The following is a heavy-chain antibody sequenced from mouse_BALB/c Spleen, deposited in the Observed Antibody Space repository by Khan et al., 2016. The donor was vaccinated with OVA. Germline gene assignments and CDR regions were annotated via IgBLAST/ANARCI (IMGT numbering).Heavy chain of an antibody. J-gene: IGHJ3*01. CDR1: GYTFTDYA. CDR2: ISTNYGDA. D-gene: IGHD1-1*02. CDR3: VRGGKFAY. V-gene: IGHV1S137*01. Sequence: QVQLQQSGAELVRPGVSVKISCKASGYTFTDYAMHWVKQRHAKSLEWIGVISTNYGDADYNQKFQGKAPMTVDRSSSTVYMELARLTSEDSAIYYCVRGGKFAYWGQGTLVTVSA.